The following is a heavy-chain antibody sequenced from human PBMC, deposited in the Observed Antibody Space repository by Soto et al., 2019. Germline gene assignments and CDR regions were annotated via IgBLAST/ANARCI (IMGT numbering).Heavy chain of an antibody. CDR2: ISGSGGST. J-gene: IGHJ4*02. D-gene: IGHD3-3*01. CDR1: GFTFSSYA. Sequence: EVQLLESGGGLVQPGGSLRLSCAASGFTFSSYAMSWVRQAPGKGLEWVSAISGSGGSTYYADSVKGRFTISRDNSKNTLYLQMNSLRAEDTAVYYCAKELLPGPYYDFWSGYPFDYWGQGTLVTVSS. CDR3: AKELLPGPYYDFWSGYPFDY. V-gene: IGHV3-23*01.